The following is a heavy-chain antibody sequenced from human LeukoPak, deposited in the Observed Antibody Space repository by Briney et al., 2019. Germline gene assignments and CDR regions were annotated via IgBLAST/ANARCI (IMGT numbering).Heavy chain of an antibody. D-gene: IGHD6-19*01. CDR3: AREEQWLARLNSYFDY. J-gene: IGHJ4*02. CDR2: ISYDGSNK. CDR1: GFTFSSYG. V-gene: IGHV3-30*03. Sequence: GGSLRLSCAASGFTFSSYGMHWVRQAPGKGLEWVAVISYDGSNKYYADSVKGRFTISRDNSKNTLYLQMNSLRAEDTAVYYCAREEQWLARLNSYFDYWGQGTLVTVSS.